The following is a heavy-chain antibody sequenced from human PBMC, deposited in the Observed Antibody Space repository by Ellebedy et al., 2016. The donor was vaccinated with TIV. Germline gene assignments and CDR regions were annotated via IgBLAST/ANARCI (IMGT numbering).Heavy chain of an antibody. V-gene: IGHV3-33*08. CDR2: IWYDGNKK. J-gene: IGHJ6*03. CDR1: GFTFSDHY. CDR3: ARSPGIDAAGVDYYYYTDV. Sequence: GGSLRLXXAASGFTFSDHYMTWIRQAPGKGLEWVAVIWYDGNKKVYVDSVKGRFTISRDNSKNTLFLQMNSLRAEDTAVYYCARSPGIDAAGVDYYYYTDVWGKGTTVTVSS. D-gene: IGHD6-13*01.